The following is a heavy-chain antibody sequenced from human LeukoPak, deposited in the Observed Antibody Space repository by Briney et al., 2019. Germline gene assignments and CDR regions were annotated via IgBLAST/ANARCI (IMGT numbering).Heavy chain of an antibody. J-gene: IGHJ4*02. V-gene: IGHV3-30*04. CDR3: ARELGYCSSTSCLLFRFDY. CDR1: GFTFSSYA. CDR2: ISYDGSNK. D-gene: IGHD2-2*01. Sequence: GGSLRLSCAASGFTFSSYAMHWVRQAPGKGLEWVAVISYDGSNKYYADSVKGRFTISRDNSKNTLYLQTNSLRAEDTAVYYCARELGYCSSTSCLLFRFDYWGQGTLVTVSS.